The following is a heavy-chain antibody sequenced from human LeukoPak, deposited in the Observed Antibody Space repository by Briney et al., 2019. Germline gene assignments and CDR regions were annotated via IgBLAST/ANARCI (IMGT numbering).Heavy chain of an antibody. CDR2: ISASGSST. Sequence: GGSLRLSCAASGFTFTSYAMNWVRQAPGKGLEWVSFISASGSSTHYADSVKGRFTISRDNSNNTLYLQINSLRAEDTAAYYCGKGPQYDFWTGYTLEYFDVWGKGTLVTVSS. D-gene: IGHD3-3*01. CDR1: GFTFTSYA. J-gene: IGHJ4*02. V-gene: IGHV3-23*01. CDR3: GKGPQYDFWTGYTLEYFDV.